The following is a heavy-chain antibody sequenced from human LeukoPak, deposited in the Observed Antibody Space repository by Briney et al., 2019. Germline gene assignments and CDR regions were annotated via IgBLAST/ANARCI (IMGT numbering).Heavy chain of an antibody. Sequence: GESLKISCKGSGYSFTSYWVGWVRQLPGKGLEWMGIIYPGDSETRYSPSFQGQVTISADKSISTAYLQWSSLKASDTAMYYCARVGYCSSTSCYDLFDYWGQGTLVTVSS. CDR2: IYPGDSET. J-gene: IGHJ4*02. V-gene: IGHV5-51*01. D-gene: IGHD2-2*01. CDR1: GYSFTSYW. CDR3: ARVGYCSSTSCYDLFDY.